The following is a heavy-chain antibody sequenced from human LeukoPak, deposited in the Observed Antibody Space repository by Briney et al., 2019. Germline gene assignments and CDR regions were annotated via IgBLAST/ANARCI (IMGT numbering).Heavy chain of an antibody. Sequence: ASVKVSCKVSGYTLTELSMHWVRQAPGKGLEWMGGFDPEDGETIYAQKFQGRVTMTEDTSTDTAYMELGSLRSEDTAVYYCATEPYDSSGYWYFDLWGRGTLVTVSS. CDR2: FDPEDGET. CDR1: GYTLTELS. D-gene: IGHD3-22*01. V-gene: IGHV1-24*01. J-gene: IGHJ2*01. CDR3: ATEPYDSSGYWYFDL.